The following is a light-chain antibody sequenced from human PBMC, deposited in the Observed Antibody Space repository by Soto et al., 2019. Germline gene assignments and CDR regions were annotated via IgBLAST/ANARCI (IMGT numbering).Light chain of an antibody. CDR2: GAS. CDR3: QQYGSSPPYT. V-gene: IGKV3-20*01. CDR1: QIVSSSY. J-gene: IGKJ2*01. Sequence: EIVLTQSPGTLSLSPGERATLSCRASQIVSSSYLAWYQQKPGQPPRLLIYGASSRATGIPDRFSGSGSGTDFTLTISRLEPEDFAVYYCQQYGSSPPYTFGQGTKLEIK.